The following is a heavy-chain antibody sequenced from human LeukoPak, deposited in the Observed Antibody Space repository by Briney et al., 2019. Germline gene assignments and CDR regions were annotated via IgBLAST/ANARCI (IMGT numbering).Heavy chain of an antibody. CDR2: ISGSGGST. Sequence: PGGSLRLSCAASGFPFGTSAMSWVRQAPGKGLEWVSGISGSGGSTNYADSVKGRFTISRDNSKNTLYLQMNSLRAEDTAVYYCAKAKGYFDWLFEGNYFDYWGQGTLVTVSS. CDR3: AKAKGYFDWLFEGNYFDY. D-gene: IGHD3-9*01. CDR1: GFPFGTSA. J-gene: IGHJ4*02. V-gene: IGHV3-23*01.